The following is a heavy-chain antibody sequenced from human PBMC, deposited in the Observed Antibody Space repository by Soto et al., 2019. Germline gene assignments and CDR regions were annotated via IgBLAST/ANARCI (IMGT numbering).Heavy chain of an antibody. J-gene: IGHJ4*02. V-gene: IGHV1-69*08. D-gene: IGHD2-2*01. CDR2: IIPILGIA. CDR3: ARDGYEGVGPAAMAYYFDY. Sequence: QVQLVQSGAEVKKPGSSVKVSCKASGGTFSSYTISWVRQAPGQGLEWMGRIIPILGIANYAQKFQGRVTITADNSTITAYMELCSLRYEDTAVYYCARDGYEGVGPAAMAYYFDYWGQGTLVTVSS. CDR1: GGTFSSYT.